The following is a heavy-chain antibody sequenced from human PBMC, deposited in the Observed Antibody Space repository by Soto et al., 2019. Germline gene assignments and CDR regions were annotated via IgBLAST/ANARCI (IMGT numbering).Heavy chain of an antibody. CDR1: GDSIRSYY. V-gene: IGHV4-59*01. Sequence: PSETLSLTCTVSGDSIRSYYWSWIRQPPGKGLEWIGYIYYSGYTSYNPSLKSRVTISVDTSKNQFSLKLNSVTAADTAVYYWARCFSGNYPSRPEEQYYFDSWSQGTLVTVSS. CDR2: IYYSGYT. D-gene: IGHD1-26*01. J-gene: IGHJ4*02. CDR3: ARCFSGNYPSRPEEQYYFDS.